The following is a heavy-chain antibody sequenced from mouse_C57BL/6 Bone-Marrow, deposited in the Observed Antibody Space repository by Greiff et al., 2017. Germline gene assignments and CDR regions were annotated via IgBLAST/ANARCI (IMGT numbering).Heavy chain of an antibody. Sequence: VQLQQPGAELVMPGASVKLSCKASGYTFPSYWMHWVKQRPGQGLEWIGEIDPSDSYTNYNQKFKGKSTLTVDKSSSTAYMQLSSLTSEDSAVYYCARDYGSPYYYDYWGQGTTLTVSS. V-gene: IGHV1-69*01. D-gene: IGHD1-1*01. CDR2: IDPSDSYT. J-gene: IGHJ2*01. CDR3: ARDYGSPYYYDY. CDR1: GYTFPSYW.